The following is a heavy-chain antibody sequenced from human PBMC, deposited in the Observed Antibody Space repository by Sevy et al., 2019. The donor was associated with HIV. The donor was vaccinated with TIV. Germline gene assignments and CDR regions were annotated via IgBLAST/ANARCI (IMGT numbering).Heavy chain of an antibody. CDR1: GYTFTSYG. D-gene: IGHD6-13*01. J-gene: IGHJ3*02. CDR2: ISAYNGNT. V-gene: IGHV1-18*01. CDR3: ARDAGIAAAGTPLDAFNI. Sequence: ASVKVSCKASGYTFTSYGISWVRQAPGQGLEWMGWISAYNGNTNYAQKLQGRVTMTTDTSTSTAYMELRSLRSDDTAVYYCARDAGIAAAGTPLDAFNIWGQGTMVTVSS.